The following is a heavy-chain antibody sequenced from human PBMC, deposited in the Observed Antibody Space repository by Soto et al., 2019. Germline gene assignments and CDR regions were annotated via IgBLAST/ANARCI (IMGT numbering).Heavy chain of an antibody. Sequence: PSETLSLTCTVSGGSISSYYWSWIRQPQGKGLEWIGYIYYSGSTNYNPSLKSRVTISVDTSKNQFSLKLSSVTAADTAVYYCARRFGVPPYYYYYMDVWGKGTTVTVSS. CDR3: ARRFGVPPYYYYYMDV. J-gene: IGHJ6*03. CDR2: IYYSGST. CDR1: GGSISSYY. V-gene: IGHV4-59*08. D-gene: IGHD3-3*01.